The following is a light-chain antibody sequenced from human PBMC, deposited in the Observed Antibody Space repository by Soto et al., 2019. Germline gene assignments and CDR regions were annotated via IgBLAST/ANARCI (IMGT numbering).Light chain of an antibody. CDR2: DSS. V-gene: IGKV1-9*01. J-gene: IGKJ2*01. CDR1: YAISSS. CDR3: QQLSHYPYT. Sequence: DIQLTQSPSFLSASVEDRVTISRRASYAISSSLAWYQQEPGKPPKLLIYDSSTLQTGVPSRFTGSGSGRKFTLTISGLQFGDFATYFCQQLSHYPYTFGQGTKLEI.